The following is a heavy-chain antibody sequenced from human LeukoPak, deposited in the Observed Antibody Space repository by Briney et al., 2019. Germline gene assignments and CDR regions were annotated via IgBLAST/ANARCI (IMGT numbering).Heavy chain of an antibody. CDR2: IRSKTYGETT. D-gene: IGHD3-22*01. CDR1: GFTFGDYA. V-gene: IGHV3-49*04. Sequence: PGGSLRPSCRASGFTFGDYAISWVRQAPGKGLEWVGLIRSKTYGETTEYAASVKGRFTISRDDSKSIAYVQMNSLKTEDTAVYYCARYYYDTRDYSRYFDSWGQGTLVTVSS. J-gene: IGHJ4*02. CDR3: ARYYYDTRDYSRYFDS.